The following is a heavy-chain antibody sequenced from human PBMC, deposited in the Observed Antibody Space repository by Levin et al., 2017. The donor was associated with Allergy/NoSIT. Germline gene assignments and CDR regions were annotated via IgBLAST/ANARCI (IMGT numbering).Heavy chain of an antibody. D-gene: IGHD1-1*01. CDR2: INTNTGNP. V-gene: IGHV7-4-1*02. CDR1: GYTFTSYA. CDR3: ARAWNVWPVPEIDY. Sequence: GESLKISCKASGYTFTSYAMNWVRQAPGQGLEWMGWINTNTGNPTYAQGFTGRFVFSLDTSVSTAYLQISSLKAEDTAVYYCARAWNVWPVPEIDYWGQGTLVTVSS. J-gene: IGHJ4*02.